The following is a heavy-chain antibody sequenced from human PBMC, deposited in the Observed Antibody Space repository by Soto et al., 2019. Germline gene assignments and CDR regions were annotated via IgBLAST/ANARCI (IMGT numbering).Heavy chain of an antibody. D-gene: IGHD2-15*01. CDR2: ISGSGGST. CDR1: GFTFSSYD. Sequence: EVQLLEYGGGLVQPGGSLRLSCAASGFTFSSYDMSWVRQAPWKGLEWVSAISGSGGSTYYADSVKGRFTISRDNSKNTLYLQMNSLRAEDTAVYYCAKVVAATVGYWGQGTLVTVSS. CDR3: AKVVAATVGY. J-gene: IGHJ4*02. V-gene: IGHV3-23*01.